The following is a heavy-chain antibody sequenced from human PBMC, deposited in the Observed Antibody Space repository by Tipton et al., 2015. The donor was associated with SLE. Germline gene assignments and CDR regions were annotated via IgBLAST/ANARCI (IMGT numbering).Heavy chain of an antibody. CDR1: GGSFSGYY. V-gene: IGHV4-34*01. D-gene: IGHD3-22*01. J-gene: IGHJ4*02. Sequence: TLSLTCAVYGGSFSGYYWSWIRQPPGKGLEWIGEINHSGSTNYNPSPKSRVTISVDTSKNQFSLKLSSVTAADTAVYYCARDRDDSSGLYYFDYWGQGTLVTVSS. CDR2: INHSGST. CDR3: ARDRDDSSGLYYFDY.